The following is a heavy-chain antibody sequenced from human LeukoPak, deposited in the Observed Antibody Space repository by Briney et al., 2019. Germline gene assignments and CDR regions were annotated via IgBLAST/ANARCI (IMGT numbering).Heavy chain of an antibody. V-gene: IGHV3-74*01. CDR3: ARESYYGLGSYSY. J-gene: IGHJ4*02. D-gene: IGHD3-10*01. Sequence: HGGSLRLSCAASVFTFRDYWMHGVRQAPGKGLMWVSHIDSDANSTYYTDSVKGRFTISRDNAKNTVYLQMNSLRAEDTAIYYGARESYYGLGSYSYWGQGTLVTVSS. CDR2: IDSDANST. CDR1: VFTFRDYW.